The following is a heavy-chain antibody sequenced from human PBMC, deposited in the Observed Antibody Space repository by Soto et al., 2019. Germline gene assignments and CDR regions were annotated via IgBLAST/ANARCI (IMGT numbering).Heavy chain of an antibody. J-gene: IGHJ4*02. CDR1: GGSISSSSYY. Sequence: QLQLQESGPGLVKPSETLSLTCTVSGGSISSSSYYWGWIRQPPGKWLEWIGSIYYSGSTYYNPSLKSRATISVDTSKNQFSRKLSSVTTPDTAVYYCAGHWVGDRRPPILYFDYWGQGSLVTVS. CDR2: IYYSGST. CDR3: AGHWVGDRRPPILYFDY. D-gene: IGHD3-9*01. V-gene: IGHV4-39*01.